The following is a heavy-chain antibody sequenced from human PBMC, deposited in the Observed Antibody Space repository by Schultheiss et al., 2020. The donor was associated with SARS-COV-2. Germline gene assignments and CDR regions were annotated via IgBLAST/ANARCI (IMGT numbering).Heavy chain of an antibody. CDR1: GGSFSDYY. D-gene: IGHD3-3*01. CDR3: ARTYYDFWSGPYGMDV. CDR2: IYHSGST. J-gene: IGHJ6*02. Sequence: SETLSLTCAVYGGSFSDYYWNWIRQPPGKGLEWIGEIYHSGSTNYNPSLKSRVTISVDKSKNQFSLKLSSVTAADTAVYYCARTYYDFWSGPYGMDVWGQGTTVTVSS. V-gene: IGHV4-34*01.